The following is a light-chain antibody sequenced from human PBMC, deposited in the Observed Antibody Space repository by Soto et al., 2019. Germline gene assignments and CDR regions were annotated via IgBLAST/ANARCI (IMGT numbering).Light chain of an antibody. CDR1: SSNIGNNY. Sequence: SVLTQPPSVSAAPGQKVTISCSGSSSNIGNNYVSWYQQLPGTAPKLLIYENNKRPSGIPDRFSGSKSGTSATLGITGLQTGDEADYYCGTWDSSLSGLFGGGTKVTVL. V-gene: IGLV1-51*02. CDR2: ENN. CDR3: GTWDSSLSGL. J-gene: IGLJ3*02.